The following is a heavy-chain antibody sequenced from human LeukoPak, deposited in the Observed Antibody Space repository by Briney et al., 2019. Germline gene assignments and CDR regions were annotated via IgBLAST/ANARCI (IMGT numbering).Heavy chain of an antibody. V-gene: IGHV1-46*01. CDR2: INSSGGST. CDR3: ARMYCSGGSCYSPGDAFDI. J-gene: IGHJ3*02. CDR1: GYTFTSYF. Sequence: ASVKVSFKASGYTFTSYFMHWVRQAPGQGPEWMGIINSSGGSTSYAQKFQGRVTMTRDTSTSTVYMELSSLRSEDTAVYYCARMYCSGGSCYSPGDAFDIWGQGTMVTVSS. D-gene: IGHD2-15*01.